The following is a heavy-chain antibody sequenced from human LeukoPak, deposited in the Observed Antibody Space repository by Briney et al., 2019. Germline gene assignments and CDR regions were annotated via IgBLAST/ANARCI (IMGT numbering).Heavy chain of an antibody. CDR2: IKQDGSKK. D-gene: IGHD2-15*01. CDR3: ARDPASGGFDS. Sequence: GGSLRLSCVASGFPFSSYWMTWVRQAPGKGLEWVANIKQDGSKKSYVDSVKGRFTISRDNAKRSLYLQMNSLRDEDTAVYYCARDPASGGFDSWGQGILVTVSS. J-gene: IGHJ4*02. V-gene: IGHV3-7*01. CDR1: GFPFSSYW.